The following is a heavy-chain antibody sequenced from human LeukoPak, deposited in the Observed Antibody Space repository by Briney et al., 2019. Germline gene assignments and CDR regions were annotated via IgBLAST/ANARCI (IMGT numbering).Heavy chain of an antibody. CDR1: GFPFSSYG. CDR3: AKGYSSSWYYFDY. D-gene: IGHD6-13*01. Sequence: GRSLRLSCVVSGFPFSSYGMHWVRQAPGKGLEWAAVIWHDGSYKYYGDSVKGRFTISRDNSKNTLYLQMNSLRAEDSAVYYCAKGYSSSWYYFDYWGQGTLVTVSS. J-gene: IGHJ4*02. CDR2: IWHDGSYK. V-gene: IGHV3-33*06.